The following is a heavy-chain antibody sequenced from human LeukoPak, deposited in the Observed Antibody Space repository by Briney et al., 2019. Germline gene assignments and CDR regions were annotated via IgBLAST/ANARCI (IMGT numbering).Heavy chain of an antibody. Sequence: GGSLRLSCAASGFTFSSYWMHWVRQAPGKGLVWVSRISTDASSTTYADSVKGRFTISRDNAKDTLYLQMDSLRAEDTAVYYCTGHHQAYSRTYWGQGTLVTVSS. V-gene: IGHV3-74*01. D-gene: IGHD6-13*01. CDR2: ISTDASST. CDR1: GFTFSSYW. J-gene: IGHJ4*02. CDR3: TGHHQAYSRTY.